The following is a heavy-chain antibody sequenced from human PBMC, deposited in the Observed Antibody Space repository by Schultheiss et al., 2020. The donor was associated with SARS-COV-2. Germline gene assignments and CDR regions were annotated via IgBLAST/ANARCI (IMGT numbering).Heavy chain of an antibody. Sequence: GGSLRLSCAASGFTFSSYGMSWVRQAPGKGLEWVSLISGSGGSTYYADSVKGRVTISRDNSKNTVDLQMNSLRAEDTAVYYCAQGRITLFGVVIAFDYWGQGTLVTVSS. D-gene: IGHD3-3*01. CDR2: ISGSGGST. J-gene: IGHJ4*02. CDR1: GFTFSSYG. V-gene: IGHV3-23*01. CDR3: AQGRITLFGVVIAFDY.